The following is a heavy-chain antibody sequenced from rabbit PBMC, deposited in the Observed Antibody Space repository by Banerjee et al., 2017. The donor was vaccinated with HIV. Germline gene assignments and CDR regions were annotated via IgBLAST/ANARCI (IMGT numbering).Heavy chain of an antibody. CDR2: VGSSGNT. J-gene: IGHJ4*01. CDR3: ARPDSYDDYGDHTTPFYFNL. D-gene: IGHD2-1*01. V-gene: IGHV1S45*01. Sequence: QQQLVESGGGLVKPGASLTLTCKASGFDFSSNGISWVRQAPGKGLEWIACVGSSGNTYYASWAKGRFTISKTSSTTVTLQMTSLTAADTATYFCARPDSYDDYGDHTTPFYFNLWGQGTLVTVS. CDR1: GFDFSSNG.